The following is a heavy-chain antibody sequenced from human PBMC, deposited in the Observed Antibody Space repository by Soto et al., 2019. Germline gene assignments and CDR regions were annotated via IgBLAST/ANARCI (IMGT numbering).Heavy chain of an antibody. Sequence: ASVKVSCKASGYTFTSYAIHWVRQAPGQRLEWMGWINAGNGNTKYSQKFQGRVTITRDTSASTAYMELSSLRSEDTAVYYCARDHGYSSGWYLRGGDYWGQGTLVTVSS. V-gene: IGHV1-3*01. CDR2: INAGNGNT. D-gene: IGHD6-19*01. CDR1: GYTFTSYA. CDR3: ARDHGYSSGWYLRGGDY. J-gene: IGHJ4*02.